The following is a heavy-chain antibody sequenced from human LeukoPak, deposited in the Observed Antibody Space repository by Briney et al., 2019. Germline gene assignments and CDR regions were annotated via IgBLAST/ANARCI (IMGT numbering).Heavy chain of an antibody. CDR3: VRDGEVIIKPAASFPHDAFDI. CDR1: GYTLTAYY. D-gene: IGHD3-10*01. V-gene: IGHV1-46*01. CDR2: INPSGGRT. J-gene: IGHJ3*02. Sequence: GASVQVSCTASGYTLTAYYIHWVRQAPGQGLEWMGIINPSGGRTNYAPKFQGRVTMTRDTATSTVYMELSSLRSEDTAVYYCVRDGEVIIKPAASFPHDAFDIWGQGTMVIVSS.